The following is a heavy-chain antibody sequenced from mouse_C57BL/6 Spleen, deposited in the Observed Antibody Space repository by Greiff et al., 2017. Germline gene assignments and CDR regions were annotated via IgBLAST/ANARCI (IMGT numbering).Heavy chain of an antibody. CDR1: GYTFTGYW. J-gene: IGHJ1*03. D-gene: IGHD1-1*01. CDR2: ILPGSGST. V-gene: IGHV1-9*01. Sequence: QVQLQQSGAELMKPGASVKLSCKATGYTFTGYWIEWVKQRPGHGLEWIGEILPGSGSTNYNEKFKGKATFTADTSSNTAYMQLSSLTTADSAIYYCARWGALYYGSSVYWYFDVWGTGTTVTVSS. CDR3: ARWGALYYGSSVYWYFDV.